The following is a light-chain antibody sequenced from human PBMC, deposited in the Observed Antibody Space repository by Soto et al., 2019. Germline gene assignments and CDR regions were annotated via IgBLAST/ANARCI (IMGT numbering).Light chain of an antibody. CDR3: NSFITSSTYV. CDR1: TSDVGRYNY. J-gene: IGLJ1*01. V-gene: IGLV2-14*03. Sequence: QSALTQPASVSGSPGQSISISCTGTTSDVGRYNYVSWYQQHPGKAPKLMIYDVSYRPSWVSNRFSGSKSGITASLTISGLQAEDEADYYCNSFITSSTYVFGTGTKVTVL. CDR2: DVS.